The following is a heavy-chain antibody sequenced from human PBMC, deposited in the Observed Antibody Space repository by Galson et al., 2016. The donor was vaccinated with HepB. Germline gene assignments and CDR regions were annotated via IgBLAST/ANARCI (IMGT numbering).Heavy chain of an antibody. D-gene: IGHD6-6*01. V-gene: IGHV3-53*01. CDR2: IYNDGDT. CDR1: GLIVRSNF. J-gene: IGHJ6*02. Sequence: SLRLSCAASGLIVRSNFMTWVCQGPGKGLEWVATIYNDGDTFYADSVKGRFSISRHNSNNILYLQMSNVTPDDTAVYYCARDGSEHGRSSGGGMDVWGQGTTVTVSS. CDR3: ARDGSEHGRSSGGGMDV.